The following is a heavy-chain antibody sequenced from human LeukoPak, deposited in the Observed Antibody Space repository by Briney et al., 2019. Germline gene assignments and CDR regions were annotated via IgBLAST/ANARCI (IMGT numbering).Heavy chain of an antibody. V-gene: IGHV4-31*03. D-gene: IGHD3-22*01. J-gene: IGHJ4*02. CDR3: ARDPSVNYYDSSGYFDY. CDR1: GGSISSGGYY. Sequence: SETLSLTCTVSGGSISSGGYYWSWIRQHPGKGLEWIGYIYYSGSTYYNPSLKSRVTISVDTSKNQFSLKLSSVTAADTAVYYCARDPSVNYYDSSGYFDYWGRGTLVTVSS. CDR2: IYYSGST.